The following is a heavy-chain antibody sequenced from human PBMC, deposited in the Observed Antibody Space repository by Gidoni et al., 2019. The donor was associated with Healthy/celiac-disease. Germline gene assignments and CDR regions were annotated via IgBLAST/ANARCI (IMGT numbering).Heavy chain of an antibody. V-gene: IGHV3-23*01. Sequence: EVQLLESGGGLVQPGGSLRLSCAASGFTFSSYAMSWVRQAPGKGLEWGAAISGSGGSTYYADSVKGRFTISRDNSKNTLYLQMNSLRAEDTAVYYCAKGGLGLGAADYWGQGTLVTVSS. CDR1: GFTFSSYA. D-gene: IGHD1-26*01. CDR2: ISGSGGST. CDR3: AKGGLGLGAADY. J-gene: IGHJ4*02.